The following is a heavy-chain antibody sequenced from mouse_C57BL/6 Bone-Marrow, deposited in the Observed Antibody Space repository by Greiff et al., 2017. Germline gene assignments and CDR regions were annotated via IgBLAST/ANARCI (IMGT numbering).Heavy chain of an antibody. Sequence: EVQLVESGGGLVKPGGSLKLSCAASGFTFSDYGMHWVRQAPETGLEWVAYISSGSSTISYADTVKGRFTISRDNAKHTLFLQMTSLRTEDTAMYYWARRNLRRWGQGTTLTVSS. J-gene: IGHJ2*01. D-gene: IGHD1-2*01. CDR3: ARRNLRR. CDR2: ISSGSSTI. CDR1: GFTFSDYG. V-gene: IGHV5-17*01.